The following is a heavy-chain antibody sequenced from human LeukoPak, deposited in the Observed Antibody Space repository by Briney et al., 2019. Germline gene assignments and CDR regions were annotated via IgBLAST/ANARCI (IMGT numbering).Heavy chain of an antibody. CDR1: GGSISGYY. CDR2: IHYSGRT. D-gene: IGHD1-26*01. J-gene: IGHJ4*02. Sequence: PSETLSLTCTVSGGSISGYYWSWIRQPPGRGLDWIAYIHYSGRTNYNPSLKSRVTISADTAKNQFSLKVTSVTAADTAVYYCARGWYDGSYRFDYWGQGTLVTVSS. CDR3: ARGWYDGSYRFDY. V-gene: IGHV4-59*01.